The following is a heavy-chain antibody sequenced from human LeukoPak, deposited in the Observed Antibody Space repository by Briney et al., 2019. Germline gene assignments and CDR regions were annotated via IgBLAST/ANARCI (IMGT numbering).Heavy chain of an antibody. Sequence: SETLSLTCTVSGGSISSGGYYWSWIRQPPGKGLEWIVYIYYSGSTNYNPSLKSRVTISVDTSKNQFSLKLSSVTAADTAVYYCARVLGSGFWSDQYGMDVWGQGTTVTVSS. CDR1: GGSISSGGYY. CDR3: ARVLGSGFWSDQYGMDV. V-gene: IGHV4-61*08. D-gene: IGHD3-3*01. J-gene: IGHJ6*02. CDR2: IYYSGST.